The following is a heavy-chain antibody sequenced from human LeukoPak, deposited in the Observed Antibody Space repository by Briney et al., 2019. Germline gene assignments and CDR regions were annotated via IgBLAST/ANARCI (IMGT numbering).Heavy chain of an antibody. CDR3: AKAWDYAYYFDY. CDR2: ISYDGSNK. CDR1: GFTFSSYG. V-gene: IGHV3-30*18. Sequence: GGSLRLSCAASGFTFSSYGMHWVRQAPGKGLEWVAVISYDGSNKYYADSVKGRFTISRDNSKSTLYLQMNSLRAEDTAVYYCAKAWDYAYYFDYWGQGTLVTVSS. J-gene: IGHJ4*02. D-gene: IGHD3-16*01.